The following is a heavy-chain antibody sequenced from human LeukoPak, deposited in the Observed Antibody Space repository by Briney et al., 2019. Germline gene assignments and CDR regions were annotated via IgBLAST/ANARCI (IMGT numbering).Heavy chain of an antibody. D-gene: IGHD4-23*01. CDR2: INPNGGGA. CDR3: ARDSVYYGGPGAPDI. CDR1: GYTFTAYL. Sequence: EASVKVSCKASGYTFTAYLMHWVRQAPGQGPEWMAEINPNGGGANYAEKFQGRVTMTRDTSISTAYMELSRLSSDDTAIYYCARDSVYYGGPGAPDIWGQGTMVTVSS. J-gene: IGHJ3*02. V-gene: IGHV1-2*02.